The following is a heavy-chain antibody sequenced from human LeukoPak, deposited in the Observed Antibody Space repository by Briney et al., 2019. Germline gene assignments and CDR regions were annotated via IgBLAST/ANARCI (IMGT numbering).Heavy chain of an antibody. CDR2: IKQDGSEK. CDR1: GFTFSSYW. CDR3: ARDRITISGVVIPNNWFDP. Sequence: GGSLRLSCAASGFTFSSYWMSWVRQAPGKGLEWVANIKQDGSEKYYVDSVKGRFTISRDNAKNSLYLQMNSLRAEDTAVYYCARDRITISGVVIPNNWFDPWGQGTLVTVSS. D-gene: IGHD3-3*01. V-gene: IGHV3-7*01. J-gene: IGHJ5*02.